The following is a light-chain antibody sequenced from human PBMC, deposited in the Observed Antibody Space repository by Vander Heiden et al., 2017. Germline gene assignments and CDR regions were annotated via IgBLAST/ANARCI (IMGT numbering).Light chain of an antibody. V-gene: IGKV3-20*01. CDR3: QQYGSSPWT. J-gene: IGKJ1*01. CDR1: QSVSSSY. CDR2: GAS. Sequence: EIVLTPSPGTLSLSPGERATLSCRASQSVSSSYLAWYQQKPGQAPRLLIYGASSRATGSPDRFSGSGSGTDFTLTISRLEPEDFAVYYCQQYGSSPWTFVQGTKVEIK.